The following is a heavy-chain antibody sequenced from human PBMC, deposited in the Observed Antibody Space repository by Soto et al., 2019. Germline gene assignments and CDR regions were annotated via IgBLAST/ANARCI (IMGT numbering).Heavy chain of an antibody. J-gene: IGHJ5*02. CDR1: GASVTGTTYY. CDR2: IYHNGRT. Sequence: QLQLQESGPGLVKPSETLSLTCSVSGASVTGTTYYWGWIRQSPGKGLEWIGNIYHNGRTDYNPSLTNRVAISIDASKTQFSLRLTSVTAADTARYYCVRQVTETRRFNWFDPWGQGTLVTVSS. D-gene: IGHD2-21*02. V-gene: IGHV4-39*01. CDR3: VRQVTETRRFNWFDP.